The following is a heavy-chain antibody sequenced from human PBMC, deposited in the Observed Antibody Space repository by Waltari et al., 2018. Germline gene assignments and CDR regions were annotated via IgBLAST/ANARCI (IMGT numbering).Heavy chain of an antibody. V-gene: IGHV3-23*01. D-gene: IGHD6-19*01. CDR1: VFTFSSYA. CDR3: AKDPIAVAGRFDY. CDR2: ISGSGGNT. Sequence: EVQLLESGGGLVQPGGSLRLSCAASVFTFSSYAMSWVRQAPGKGLEWVSAISGSGGNTYYADSVKGRFTISRDNSKNTLYLQMNSLRAEDTAVYYCAKDPIAVAGRFDYWGQGTLVTVSS. J-gene: IGHJ4*02.